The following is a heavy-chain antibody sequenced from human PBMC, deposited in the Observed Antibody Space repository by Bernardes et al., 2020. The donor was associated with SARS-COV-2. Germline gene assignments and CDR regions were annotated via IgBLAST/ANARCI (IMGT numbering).Heavy chain of an antibody. CDR3: ARIDDVTGRDY. J-gene: IGHJ4*02. Sequence: GGSLRLSCAASGFTFKNYAMSWVRQAPGKGLEWVSGITASGDTTYYANSVKGRFTISRDDSKNTLYLQMNWLRAEDTAVYYCARIDDVTGRDYWGQGTLVTVSS. CDR2: ITASGDTT. D-gene: IGHD3-9*01. CDR1: GFTFKNYA. V-gene: IGHV3-23*01.